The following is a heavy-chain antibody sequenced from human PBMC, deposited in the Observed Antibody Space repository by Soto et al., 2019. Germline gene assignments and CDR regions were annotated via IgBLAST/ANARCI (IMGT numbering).Heavy chain of an antibody. Sequence: VGSLRLSCEASGFTFSGFDMHWVRQPTGKGLEWVSGIGTAGDTYYAVSVKGRFTISRDNAKNSLSLQMNSLRAGDMAVYFCAKSQEIGTHFFDSWGQGTQVTVSS. V-gene: IGHV3-13*01. CDR2: IGTAGDT. CDR3: AKSQEIGTHFFDS. CDR1: GFTFSGFD. J-gene: IGHJ4*02. D-gene: IGHD6-13*01.